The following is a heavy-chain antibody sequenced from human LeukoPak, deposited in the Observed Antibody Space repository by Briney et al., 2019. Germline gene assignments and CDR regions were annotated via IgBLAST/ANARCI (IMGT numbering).Heavy chain of an antibody. V-gene: IGHV3-23*01. D-gene: IGHD5-18*01. CDR3: AKGGGYSYGPGYGMDV. J-gene: IGHJ6*02. CDR2: ISGSGGST. Sequence: GGSLRLSCAASGFTFSSYAMSWVRQAPGKGLEWVSGISGSGGSTYYADSVKGRFTISRDNSKNTLCLQMNSLRAEDTAVYYCAKGGGYSYGPGYGMDVWGQGTTVTVSS. CDR1: GFTFSSYA.